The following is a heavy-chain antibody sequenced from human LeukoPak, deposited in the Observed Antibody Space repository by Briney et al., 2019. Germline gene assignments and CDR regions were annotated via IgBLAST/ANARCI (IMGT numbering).Heavy chain of an antibody. CDR1: GGPFSGYY. J-gene: IGHJ4*02. CDR3: ARDPGYSYGPEGY. D-gene: IGHD5-18*01. CDR2: INHSGST. V-gene: IGHV4-34*01. Sequence: SETLSLTRAVYGGPFSGYYWSWLRQPPGKGLEWIGEINHSGSTNYNPSLKSRVIISVDTSKNQFSLKLSSVTAADTAVYYCARDPGYSYGPEGYWGQGTLVTVSS.